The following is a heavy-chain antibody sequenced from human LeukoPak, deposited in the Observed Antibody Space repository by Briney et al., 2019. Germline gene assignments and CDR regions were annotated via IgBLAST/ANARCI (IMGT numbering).Heavy chain of an antibody. J-gene: IGHJ4*02. CDR3: ATLKGDYYDFWSGYHQFDY. V-gene: IGHV4-39*01. Sequence: SETLSLTCTVSGGSLSSSSYYWGWIRPPPGTGLEWLGSIYYSGSTYYTPSIKSRVTISVDTSKNQFSLKLSSVTAADTAVYYCATLKGDYYDFWSGYHQFDYWGQGTLVTVSS. CDR1: GGSLSSSSYY. CDR2: IYYSGST. D-gene: IGHD3-3*01.